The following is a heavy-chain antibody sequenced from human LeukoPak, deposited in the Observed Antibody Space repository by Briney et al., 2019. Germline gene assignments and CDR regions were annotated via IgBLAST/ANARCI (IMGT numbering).Heavy chain of an antibody. Sequence: ASVKFSCKASGYTFTGDQINCLRQAPGQGLGWVGWIKPSSGDTLYEQKFQGRVTMTRDKSISSAYMELSSLRSDDTAVYYCARKSAGFLTAWGQGTLVTVSS. CDR2: IKPSSGDT. V-gene: IGHV1-2*02. D-gene: IGHD2/OR15-2a*01. CDR1: GYTFTGDQ. J-gene: IGHJ5*02. CDR3: ARKSAGFLTA.